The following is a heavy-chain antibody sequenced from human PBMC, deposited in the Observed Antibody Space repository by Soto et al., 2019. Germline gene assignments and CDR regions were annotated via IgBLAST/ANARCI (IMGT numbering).Heavy chain of an antibody. D-gene: IGHD3-9*01. Sequence: EVQLVESGGGLVKPGGSLRLSCATSGTSGFNFTKAWVSWVRQAPGKGLEWVGRIKSKIDGGTTDYAAPVKGRFTVSRDDSKDTLYLQMNSLHTEDTALYYCATHETTGYYATHHFQYWGQGTLVTVSS. CDR1: GFNFTKAW. CDR3: ATHETTGYYATHHFQY. J-gene: IGHJ1*01. CDR2: IKSKIDGGTT. V-gene: IGHV3-15*05.